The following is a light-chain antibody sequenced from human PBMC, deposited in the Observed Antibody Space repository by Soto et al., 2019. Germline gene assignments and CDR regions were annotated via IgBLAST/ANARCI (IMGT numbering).Light chain of an antibody. CDR2: LEGSGSY. CDR3: DTLDSHSRV. CDR1: SGHSSYI. V-gene: IGLV4-60*02. Sequence: QLVLTQSSSASASLGSSVKLTCTLSSGHSSYIIAWHQQQPGKAPRYLMKLEGSGSYHKGSGVPDRFSGSSSGADRYLTISNLQFEDEADYYCDTLDSHSRVFGGGTTLTVL. J-gene: IGLJ3*02.